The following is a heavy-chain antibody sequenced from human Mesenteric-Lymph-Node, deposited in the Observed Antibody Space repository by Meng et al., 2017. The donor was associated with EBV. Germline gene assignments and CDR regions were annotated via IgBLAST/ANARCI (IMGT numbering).Heavy chain of an antibody. V-gene: IGHV4-34*01. Sequence: QVQLQQWGAGLLKPSETLSLPCVIYGGSLSGYSWNWIRQAPGKGLEWIGKIHHSETADYNPSLEDRVIISADTSKNQFSLKLTSVTAADTAVYYCARQGYCRTTTCSTWFDPWGQGTLVTVSS. CDR3: ARQGYCRTTTCSTWFDP. J-gene: IGHJ5*02. CDR2: IHHSETA. CDR1: GGSLSGYS. D-gene: IGHD2-2*01.